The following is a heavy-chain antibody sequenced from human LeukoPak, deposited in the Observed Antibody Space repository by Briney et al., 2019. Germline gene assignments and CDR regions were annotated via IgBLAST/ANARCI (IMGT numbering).Heavy chain of an antibody. J-gene: IGHJ4*02. CDR1: GRSISSYY. CDR3: ARDQYYYGSGSHNFDY. V-gene: IGHV4-4*07. D-gene: IGHD3-10*01. Sequence: PSETLSLTCSVSGRSISSYYWSSIRQTARKGLEWIGRIYTSGSTNYNPSLKSRVNMSVDTSKNQYTLKMSSVTAADTAVYYCARDQYYYGSGSHNFDYWGQGTLVTVSS. CDR2: IYTSGST.